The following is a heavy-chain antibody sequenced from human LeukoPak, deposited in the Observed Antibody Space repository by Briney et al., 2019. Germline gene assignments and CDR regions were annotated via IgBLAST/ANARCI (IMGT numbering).Heavy chain of an antibody. J-gene: IGHJ3*02. D-gene: IGHD3-22*01. Sequence: GRSLRLSCAASGFTFSTYAMHWVRQAPGKGLEWVAVISYDGSNKYYADSVKGRFTISRDNSKNTLYLQMNSLRTEDTAVYFCVKDTLFSVVIPGNDAFDIWGQGTMVTVSS. V-gene: IGHV3-30-3*01. CDR3: VKDTLFSVVIPGNDAFDI. CDR1: GFTFSTYA. CDR2: ISYDGSNK.